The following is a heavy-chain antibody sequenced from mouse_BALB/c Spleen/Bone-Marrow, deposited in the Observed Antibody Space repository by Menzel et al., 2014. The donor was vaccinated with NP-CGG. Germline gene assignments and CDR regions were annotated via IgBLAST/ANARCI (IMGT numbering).Heavy chain of an antibody. V-gene: IGHV14-3*02. CDR1: GFNIKDTY. CDR2: IDPANGNA. CDR3: ARYRLGTYFDF. J-gene: IGHJ2*01. Sequence: EVHLVESGAELVKPGASVKLSCTASGFNIKDTYMHWVKQRPEQGLEWIGRIDPANGNAKYDPKFQGKATITADTSSNTAYLERSSLTSEDTAVYYCARYRLGTYFDFWGQGTTLTVSS. D-gene: IGHD2-14*01.